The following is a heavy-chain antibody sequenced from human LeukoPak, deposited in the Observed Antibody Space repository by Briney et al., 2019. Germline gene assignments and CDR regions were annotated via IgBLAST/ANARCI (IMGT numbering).Heavy chain of an antibody. CDR2: ITASGTTT. D-gene: IGHD2-2*01. J-gene: IGHJ4*02. V-gene: IGHV3-23*01. CDR3: ARDQGYCSSTSCYYFDY. CDR1: GFTFSKYA. Sequence: GGSLRLSCAASGFTFSKYAMTWVRQAPGKGLEWVSAITASGTTTYYADSVKGRFTISRDNSKNTLYLQMNSLRAEDTAVYYCARDQGYCSSTSCYYFDYWGQGTLVTVSS.